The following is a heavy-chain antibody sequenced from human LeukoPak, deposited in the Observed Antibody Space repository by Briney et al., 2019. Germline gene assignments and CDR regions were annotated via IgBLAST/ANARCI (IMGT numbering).Heavy chain of an antibody. CDR1: GYTFTDYY. CDR2: INPNSGGT. CDR3: ARDLAVGSSSSPFGVDY. V-gene: IGHV1-2*02. J-gene: IGHJ4*02. D-gene: IGHD6-6*01. Sequence: GASVPVSYKASGYTFTDYYMHWVRQAPGQGREWMGWINPNSGGTNYAQKFQGRVTMTRDTSISTAYMELSRLRSDDTAVYYCARDLAVGSSSSPFGVDYGGQGTLVTVSS.